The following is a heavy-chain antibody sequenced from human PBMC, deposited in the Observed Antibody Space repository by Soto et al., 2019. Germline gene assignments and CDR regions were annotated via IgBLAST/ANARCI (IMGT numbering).Heavy chain of an antibody. CDR2: MNPNSGNT. CDR3: ASDVDTAMVTRSPYGMDV. D-gene: IGHD5-18*01. V-gene: IGHV1-8*01. CDR1: GYTFTSYD. Sequence: ASVKVSCKASGYTFTSYDINWVRQATGQGLEWMGWMNPNSGNTGCAQKFQGRVTMTRNTSISTAYMELSSLRSEDTAVYYCASDVDTAMVTRSPYGMDVWGQGTTVTVSS. J-gene: IGHJ6*02.